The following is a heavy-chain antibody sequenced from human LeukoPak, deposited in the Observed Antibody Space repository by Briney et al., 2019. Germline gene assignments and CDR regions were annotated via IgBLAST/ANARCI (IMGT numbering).Heavy chain of an antibody. D-gene: IGHD3-22*01. Sequence: PGGSLRLSCAASGFTFSSYGMHWVRQAPGMGLEWVAVIWYDGSNKYYADSVKGRFTISRDNSKNTLYLQMNSLRAEDTAVYYCARDLYYDSSPFFDYWGQGTLVTVSS. CDR3: ARDLYYDSSPFFDY. V-gene: IGHV3-33*01. CDR2: IWYDGSNK. J-gene: IGHJ4*02. CDR1: GFTFSSYG.